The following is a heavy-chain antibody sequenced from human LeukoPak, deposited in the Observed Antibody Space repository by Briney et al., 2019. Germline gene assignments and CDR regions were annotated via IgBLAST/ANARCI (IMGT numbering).Heavy chain of an antibody. CDR2: IYPGDSDT. V-gene: IGHV5-51*01. CDR1: GYSFTSYW. D-gene: IGHD3-22*01. J-gene: IGHJ4*02. CDR3: ARHTYDSSGYYATFPDY. Sequence: GESLKISCKGSGYSFTSYWIGWVRQMPGKGLEWMGIIYPGDSDTRYSPSFQGQVTISADKSISTAYLQWSSLKASDTAMYYCARHTYDSSGYYATFPDYWGQGTLVTVSS.